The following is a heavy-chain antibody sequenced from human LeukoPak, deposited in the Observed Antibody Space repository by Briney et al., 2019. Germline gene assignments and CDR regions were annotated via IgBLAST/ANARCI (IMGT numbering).Heavy chain of an antibody. CDR1: GGSFSGYY. CDR3: ARHPSYYDRIDY. Sequence: SETLSLTCAVYGGSFSGYYWSWIRQPPGKGLEWIGYIYYSGSTNYNPSLKSRVTISVDTSKNQFSLKLSSVTAADTAVYYCARHPSYYDRIDYWGQGTLVTVSS. D-gene: IGHD3-22*01. CDR2: IYYSGST. V-gene: IGHV4-59*08. J-gene: IGHJ4*02.